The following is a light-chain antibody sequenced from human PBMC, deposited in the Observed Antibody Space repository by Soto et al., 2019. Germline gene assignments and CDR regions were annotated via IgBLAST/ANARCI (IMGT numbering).Light chain of an antibody. V-gene: IGLV6-57*01. Sequence: NFMLTQPHSVSESPGKTVIISCTSSSGSIASNYVQWYQQCPGSSPTTVIYEDNQRPSGVPDRFSGSIDSSSNSASLTISGLETEDEADYYCQSYDATNQVFGGGTKLTVL. J-gene: IGLJ3*02. CDR1: SGSIASNY. CDR3: QSYDATNQV. CDR2: EDN.